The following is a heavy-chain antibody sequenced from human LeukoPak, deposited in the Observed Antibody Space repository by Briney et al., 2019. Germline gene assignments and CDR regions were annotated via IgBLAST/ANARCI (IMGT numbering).Heavy chain of an antibody. CDR3: ARVIKRIVNWFDP. V-gene: IGHV1-2*02. CDR1: GYTFTGYY. J-gene: IGHJ5*02. D-gene: IGHD3-22*01. CDR2: INPNSGGT. Sequence: GASVKVSCKASGYTFTGYYMHWVRQAPGQGLEWMGWINPNSGGTNYAQKFQGRVTVTRDTSISTAYMELSRLRSDDTAVYYCARVIKRIVNWFDPWGQGTLVTVSS.